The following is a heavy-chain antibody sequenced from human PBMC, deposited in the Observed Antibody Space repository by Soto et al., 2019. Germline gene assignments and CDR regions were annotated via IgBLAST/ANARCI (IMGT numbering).Heavy chain of an antibody. CDR2: INHSGST. CDR1: GGSFSGYY. V-gene: IGHV4-34*01. Sequence: QVQLQQWGAGLLKPSETLSLTCAVYGGSFSGYYWSWIRQPPGKGLEWIGEINHSGSTNYNPSLKSRVTISVDTSKNQFSLKLSSVTAADTAVYYCARGVGYGPFDYWGQGTLVTVSS. J-gene: IGHJ4*02. D-gene: IGHD5-18*01. CDR3: ARGVGYGPFDY.